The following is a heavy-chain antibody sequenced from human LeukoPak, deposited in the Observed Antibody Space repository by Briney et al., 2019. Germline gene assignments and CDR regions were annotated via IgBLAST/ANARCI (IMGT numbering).Heavy chain of an antibody. D-gene: IGHD6-19*01. CDR2: ISYDGSNK. V-gene: IGHV3-30*18. J-gene: IGHJ4*02. CDR1: GFTFSSYG. Sequence: GGSLRLSCAASGFTFSSYGMHWVRQAPGKGLEWVAVISYDGSNKYYADSVKGRFTISRDNSKNTLYLQMNSLRAEDTAVYYCAKSYRYSSGGYEPYFDYGGQEPLVTVSS. CDR3: AKSYRYSSGGYEPYFDY.